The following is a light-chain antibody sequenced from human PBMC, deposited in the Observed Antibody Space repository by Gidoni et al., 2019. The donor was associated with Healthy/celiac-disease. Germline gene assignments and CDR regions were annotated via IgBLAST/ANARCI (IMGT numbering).Light chain of an antibody. CDR1: QDISNY. Sequence: DIQMTQSPSSLSASVGDRVTITCQASQDISNYLNWYQQKPGKAPKLLIYDASNLETGVPSRFSGSGSGTDVTFTISSLQPEDIATYYCQQDNNLPSFGQGTKLEIK. J-gene: IGKJ2*01. V-gene: IGKV1-33*01. CDR3: QQDNNLPS. CDR2: DAS.